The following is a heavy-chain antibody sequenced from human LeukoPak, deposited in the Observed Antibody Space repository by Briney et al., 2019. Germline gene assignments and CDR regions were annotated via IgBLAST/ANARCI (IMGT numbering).Heavy chain of an antibody. CDR3: ARGWELAHDAFDI. J-gene: IGHJ3*02. D-gene: IGHD1-26*01. CDR1: GYTFTGYY. V-gene: IGHV1-2*02. CDR2: INPNSGGT. Sequence: ASVKVSCKASGYTFTGYYMHWVRQAPGQGLEWMGWINPNSGGTNYAQRFQGRVTMTRDTSISTAYMELSRLRSDDTAVYYCARGWELAHDAFDIWGQGTMVTVSS.